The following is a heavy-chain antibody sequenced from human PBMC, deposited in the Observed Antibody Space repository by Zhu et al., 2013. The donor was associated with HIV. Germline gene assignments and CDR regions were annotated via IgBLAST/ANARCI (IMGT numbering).Heavy chain of an antibody. Sequence: QVQLVQSGAEVKKPGASVTVSCKASDYTFTNYGFSWVRQAPGQRLEWMGWISAYNGNTNYAQKFQDRVTMTTDTSTSTAYMELRSLRSDDTAIYYCARVPGSSNYWFDDWGQGTLVTVSS. CDR2: ISAYNGNT. CDR1: DYTFTNYG. V-gene: IGHV1-18*01. CDR3: ARVPGSSNYWFDD. J-gene: IGHJ4*02. D-gene: IGHD4-4*01.